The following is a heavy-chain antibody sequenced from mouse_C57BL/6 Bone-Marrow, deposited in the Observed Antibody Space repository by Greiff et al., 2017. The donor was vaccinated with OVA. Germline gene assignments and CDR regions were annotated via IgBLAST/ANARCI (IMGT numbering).Heavy chain of an antibody. V-gene: IGHV1-76*01. CDR2: IYPGSGNT. Sequence: VQLQQSGAELVRPGASVKLSCKASGYTFTDYYINWVKQRPGQGLEWIARIYPGSGNTYYNEKFKGKATLTAEKSSSTAYMQLSSLTSEDSAVYFCARFARYYKDEYFDVWGTGTTVTVSS. CDR3: ARFARYYKDEYFDV. J-gene: IGHJ1*03. CDR1: GYTFTDYY. D-gene: IGHD2-12*01.